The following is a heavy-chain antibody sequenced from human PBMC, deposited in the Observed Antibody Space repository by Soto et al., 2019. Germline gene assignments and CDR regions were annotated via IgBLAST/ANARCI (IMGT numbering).Heavy chain of an antibody. CDR2: IPTTGDT. Sequence: EVQLVESGGGLVQPGGSLSLSGEASGFILGGYAGHWARQAPGKGLERVSGIPTTGDTYYPASVKGRFTISRENAENSLYLQMNSLRAEDAAVYYCARGDPLNYGSYPYWHYYGMDVWGRGTTVTVSS. D-gene: IGHD2-8*02. CDR3: ARGDPLNYGSYPYWHYYGMDV. V-gene: IGHV3-13*01. CDR1: GFILGGYA. J-gene: IGHJ6*02.